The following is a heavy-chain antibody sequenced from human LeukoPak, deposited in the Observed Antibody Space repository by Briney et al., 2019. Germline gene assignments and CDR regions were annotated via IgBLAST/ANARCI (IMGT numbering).Heavy chain of an antibody. CDR3: ARAYDILTGLDY. Sequence: GGSLRLSCAASGFTVSSNYMSWVRQAPGKGLEWVAGIYSGGSTYYADSVKGRFTISRDNSKNTLYLQMNSLRAEDTAVYYCARAYDILTGLDYWGQGTLVTVSS. CDR1: GFTVSSNY. CDR2: IYSGGST. J-gene: IGHJ4*02. V-gene: IGHV3-53*01. D-gene: IGHD3-9*01.